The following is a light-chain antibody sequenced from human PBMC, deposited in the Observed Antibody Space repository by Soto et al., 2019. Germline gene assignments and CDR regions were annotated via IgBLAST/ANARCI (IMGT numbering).Light chain of an antibody. J-gene: IGKJ4*01. CDR3: QQRSNWPLT. V-gene: IGKV3-11*01. CDR2: DAS. CDR1: QSVSSY. Sequence: EIVLTQSPATLSLSPGERATRSCRASQSVSSYLVWYQQKPGQAPRLLIYDASNRATGIPARFSGSGSGTGFSLAIRSLEPEDFAVASCQQRSNWPLTFGGGTKVEIK.